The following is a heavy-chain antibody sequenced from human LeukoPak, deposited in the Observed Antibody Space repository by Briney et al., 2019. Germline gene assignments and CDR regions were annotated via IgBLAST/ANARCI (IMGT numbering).Heavy chain of an antibody. V-gene: IGHV3-30-3*02. CDR2: ISYDGNNK. Sequence: GQSLRLSCAASGFTFSSYSMHWVRQPPGKGLEWVAVISYDGNNKYYADSVKGRFTISRDNSKNMAYLQMNSLRAEDTAVYYCAKPGDSRNGWYEENWGQGTLVTVSS. D-gene: IGHD6-19*01. J-gene: IGHJ4*02. CDR1: GFTFSSYS. CDR3: AKPGDSRNGWYEEN.